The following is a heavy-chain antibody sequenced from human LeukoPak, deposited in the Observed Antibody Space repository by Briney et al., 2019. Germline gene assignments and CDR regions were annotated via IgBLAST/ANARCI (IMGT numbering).Heavy chain of an antibody. CDR3: AKGPYDFWSGYHPPGPLVDFDY. CDR1: GYTFTGYY. J-gene: IGHJ4*02. Sequence: ASVKVSCKASGYTFTGYYMHWVRQAPGQGFEWMGWINPNSGGTNYAQKFQGRVTMTRDTSISTAYMELSRLRSDDTAVYYCAKGPYDFWSGYHPPGPLVDFDYWGQGTLVTVSS. V-gene: IGHV1-2*02. CDR2: INPNSGGT. D-gene: IGHD3-3*01.